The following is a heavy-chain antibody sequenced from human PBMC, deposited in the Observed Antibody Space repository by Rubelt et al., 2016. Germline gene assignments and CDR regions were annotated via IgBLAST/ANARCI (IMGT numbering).Heavy chain of an antibody. Sequence: QVQLVQSGAEVKKPGASVKVSCKVSGNTLSEFSMHWVRQAPGQGLEWMGGFDTEDGDISYAQTFPGRVTMIEDTTTATEYMELSSLRSEDTAVYYWATVKHLSLESWGQGTLVTVSS. CDR1: GNTLSEFS. J-gene: IGHJ4*02. V-gene: IGHV1-24*01. CDR2: FDTEDGDI. CDR3: ATVKHLSLES.